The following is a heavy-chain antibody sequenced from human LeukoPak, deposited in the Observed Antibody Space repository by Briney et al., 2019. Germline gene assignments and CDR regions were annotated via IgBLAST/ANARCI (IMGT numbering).Heavy chain of an antibody. Sequence: GRSLRLSCEASGFTSSSYSMNWVRPAPGKGLEWVSSISSSSSYIYYADSVKGRFTISRDNAKNSLYLQMNSLRAEDTAVYYCARDLIEYPGAAFDIWGQGTMVTVSS. J-gene: IGHJ3*02. CDR3: ARDLIEYPGAAFDI. CDR1: GFTSSSYS. V-gene: IGHV3-21*01. CDR2: ISSSSSYI. D-gene: IGHD2-8*01.